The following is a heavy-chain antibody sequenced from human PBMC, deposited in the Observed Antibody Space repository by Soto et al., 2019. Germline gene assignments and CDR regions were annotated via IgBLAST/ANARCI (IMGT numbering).Heavy chain of an antibody. J-gene: IGHJ6*02. D-gene: IGHD6-19*01. CDR2: IWYDGSNK. V-gene: IGHV3-33*01. CDR1: GFTFSSYG. CDR3: ARAGGVYSSGYNGMDV. Sequence: QVQLVESGGGVVQPGRSLRLSCAASGFTFSSYGMHWVRQAPGKGLEWVAVIWYDGSNKYYADSVKGRFTISRDNSKNTLYLQMNSLRAEDTAVYYCARAGGVYSSGYNGMDVWGQGTTVTVSS.